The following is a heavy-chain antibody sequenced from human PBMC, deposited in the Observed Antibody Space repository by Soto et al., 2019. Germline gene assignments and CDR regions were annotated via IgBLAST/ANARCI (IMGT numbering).Heavy chain of an antibody. V-gene: IGHV1-69*13. Sequence: ASVKVSCKASGDTLSRHGISWVRQAPGQGLEWMGGIIPIFRITNYAQKFQGRLMITADESTRTAYMELSRLGSDDSAVHFCVRVRVGSIPLNYDMDVWGQGTTVTVSS. D-gene: IGHD1-26*01. CDR3: VRVRVGSIPLNYDMDV. CDR1: GDTLSRHG. J-gene: IGHJ6*02. CDR2: IIPIFRIT.